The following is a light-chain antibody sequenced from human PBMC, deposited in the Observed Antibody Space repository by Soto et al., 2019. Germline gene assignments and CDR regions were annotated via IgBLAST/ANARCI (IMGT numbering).Light chain of an antibody. V-gene: IGLV4-69*01. J-gene: IGLJ1*01. CDR1: SGHSSYV. CDR2: LNTDGSH. CDR3: QTWGAGIQV. Sequence: QLVLTQSPSASASLGASVKLTCTLSSGHSSYVIAWHQQQPEKGPRFLMKLNTDGSHTKGDGIPDRFSGSNSGAERYLTISSLQSEDEADYFCQTWGAGIQVFGTGTKLTLL.